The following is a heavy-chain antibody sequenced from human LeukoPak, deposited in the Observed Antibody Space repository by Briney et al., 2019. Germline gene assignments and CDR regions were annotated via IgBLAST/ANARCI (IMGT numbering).Heavy chain of an antibody. D-gene: IGHD3-10*01. J-gene: IGHJ4*02. CDR3: ATGNTMVRGAKNLRY. Sequence: ASVKVSCKASGYTFTGYYMHWVRQAPGQGLEWMGIINPSGGSTSYAQKFQGRVTMTEDTSTDTAYMELSSLRSEDTAVYYCATGNTMVRGAKNLRYWGQGTLVTVSS. CDR2: INPSGGST. CDR1: GYTFTGYY. V-gene: IGHV1-46*01.